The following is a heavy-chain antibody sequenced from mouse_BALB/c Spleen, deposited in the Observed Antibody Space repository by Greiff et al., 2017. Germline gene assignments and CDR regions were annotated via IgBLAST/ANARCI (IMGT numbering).Heavy chain of an antibody. D-gene: IGHD2-3*01. V-gene: IGHV5-17*02. CDR1: GFTFSSFG. J-gene: IGHJ3*01. CDR2: ISSGSSTI. Sequence: EVQVVESGGGLVQPGGSRKLSCAASGFTFSSFGMHWVRQAPEKGLEWVAYISSGSSTIYYADTVKGRFTISRDNPKNTLFLQMTSLRSEDTAMYYCAMDGRGFAYWGQGTLVTVSA. CDR3: AMDGRGFAY.